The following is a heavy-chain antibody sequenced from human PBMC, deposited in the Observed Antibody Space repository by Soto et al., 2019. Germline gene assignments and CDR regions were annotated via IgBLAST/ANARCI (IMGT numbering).Heavy chain of an antibody. CDR3: ARHNQASTVFGIVISLRY. CDR2: VNISEKP. CDR1: GDSISRSIHY. V-gene: IGHV4-39*01. J-gene: IGHJ4*01. Sequence: SETLSLTCSFSGDSISRSIHYWGWLRQPPGKRMEWKGSVNISEKPYYNPSLKSRVSVLMDTSKNEFPLRLSSVTAADTAVYYCARHNQASTVFGIVISLRYWRHGTLDTVSS. D-gene: IGHD3-3*01.